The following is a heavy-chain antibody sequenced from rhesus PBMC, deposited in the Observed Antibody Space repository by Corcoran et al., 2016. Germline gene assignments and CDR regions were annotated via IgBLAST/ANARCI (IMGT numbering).Heavy chain of an antibody. CDR2: IHGVGGRN. V-gene: IGHV4S14*01. J-gene: IGHJ4*01. CDR3: PREPTTYYSGSYYDY. Sequence: QVQLQESGPGLVKPSETLSLTCAVYGFSISSGYYWGWIPQPPGKGMEWIGYIHGVGGRNYLHPSLKSRVTLSVDTSKNQFSLKLSSVTASDTAVYYCPREPTTYYSGSYYDYWGQGVLVTDSS. D-gene: IGHD3-16*01. CDR1: GFSISSGYY.